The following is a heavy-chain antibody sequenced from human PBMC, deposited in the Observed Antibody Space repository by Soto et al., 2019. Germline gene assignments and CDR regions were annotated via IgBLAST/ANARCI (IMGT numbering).Heavy chain of an antibody. V-gene: IGHV3-23*01. CDR1: VFTYSNYA. J-gene: IGHJ4*02. D-gene: IGHD3-10*01. Sequence: PAEPLRLSCSASVFTYSNYAMSWVRQAPGTGLEWVSAISGSGGSTYYADSVKGRFTISRDKSKNTLYLQMNSLRAEDTAIYYCAKSLLRFGQSPPHPHFDYWGQGTLLTVSS. CDR3: AKSLLRFGQSPPHPHFDY. CDR2: ISGSGGST.